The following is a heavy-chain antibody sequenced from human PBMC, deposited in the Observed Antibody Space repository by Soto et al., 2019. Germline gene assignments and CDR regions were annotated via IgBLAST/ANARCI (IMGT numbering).Heavy chain of an antibody. CDR2: ISGYNGNT. Sequence: ASVKVSCKASGYTFTSDGISWVRQAPGQGLEWMGWISGYNGNTNYAQKVQGRVTMTTDTSTTTAYMELRSLTSDDTAVYYCARSSGPTDRFAPWGQRTLVTVSS. CDR3: ARSSGPTDRFAP. V-gene: IGHV1-18*01. D-gene: IGHD6-19*01. J-gene: IGHJ5*02. CDR1: GYTFTSDG.